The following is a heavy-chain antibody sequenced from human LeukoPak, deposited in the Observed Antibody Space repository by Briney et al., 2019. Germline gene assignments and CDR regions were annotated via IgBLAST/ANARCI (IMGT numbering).Heavy chain of an antibody. CDR1: GFTFSDYW. CDR2: IKQDGSEI. D-gene: IGHD3-3*01. Sequence: GGSLRLSCAASGFTFSDYWMSWVRQAPGKGLEWVANIKQDGSEIYYVDSVKGRFTISRDNAKNSLYLQMNSLRAQDTAVYYCARGRFLEWLGPDYWGQGTLVTVSS. V-gene: IGHV3-7*01. J-gene: IGHJ4*02. CDR3: ARGRFLEWLGPDY.